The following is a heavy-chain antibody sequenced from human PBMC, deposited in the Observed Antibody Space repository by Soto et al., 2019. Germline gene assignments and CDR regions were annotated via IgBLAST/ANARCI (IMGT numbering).Heavy chain of an antibody. CDR1: GGSIITSTYY. J-gene: IGHJ4*02. V-gene: IGHV4-39*01. Sequence: SETLSLTCTVSGGSIITSTYYWGWIRQPPGKGLEWIGSMYYSGSTYYSPSLKSRVSISVDTSKNQFSLSLKSVTVADTAVYYCARGRGYYGSGRYYSRQHFDYWGQGALVTVSS. CDR3: ARGRGYYGSGRYYSRQHFDY. D-gene: IGHD3-10*01. CDR2: MYYSGST.